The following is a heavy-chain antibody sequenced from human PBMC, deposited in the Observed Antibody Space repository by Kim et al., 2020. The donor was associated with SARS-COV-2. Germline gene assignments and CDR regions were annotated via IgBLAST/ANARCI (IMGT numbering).Heavy chain of an antibody. Sequence: SQKFQGRVTITRDTSASTAYMGLSSLRSEDTAVYYCASYGSGSYYRWFDPWDQGTLVTVSS. V-gene: IGHV1-3*01. J-gene: IGHJ5*02. CDR3: ASYGSGSYYRWFDP. D-gene: IGHD3-10*01.